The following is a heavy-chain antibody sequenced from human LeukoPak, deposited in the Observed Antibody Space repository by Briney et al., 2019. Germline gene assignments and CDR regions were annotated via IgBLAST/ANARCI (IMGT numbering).Heavy chain of an antibody. Sequence: SETLSLTCTVSGGSISSYYWSWIRQPPGKGLEWIGYIYYSGSTNYNPSLKSRVTISVDTSKNQFSLKLSSVTAADTAVYYCARSRQSSSWYYYGMDVWGQGTTVTVSS. CDR1: GGSISSYY. J-gene: IGHJ6*02. D-gene: IGHD6-13*01. CDR3: ARSRQSSSWYYYGMDV. V-gene: IGHV4-59*08. CDR2: IYYSGST.